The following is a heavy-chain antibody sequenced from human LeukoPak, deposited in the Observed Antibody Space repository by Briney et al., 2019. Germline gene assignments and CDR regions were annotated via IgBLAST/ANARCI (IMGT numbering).Heavy chain of an antibody. CDR1: GGSISSSRYY. V-gene: IGHV4-39*01. D-gene: IGHD3-16*01. J-gene: IGHJ4*02. Sequence: KTSETLSLTCTVSGGSISSSRYYWGWIRQPPGKGLEWIGSIYYSGSTYYNPSLKSRVTISVDTSKNQFSLKLSSVTAADTAVYYCADIAGGETPIGYWGQGTLVTVSS. CDR2: IYYSGST. CDR3: ADIAGGETPIGY.